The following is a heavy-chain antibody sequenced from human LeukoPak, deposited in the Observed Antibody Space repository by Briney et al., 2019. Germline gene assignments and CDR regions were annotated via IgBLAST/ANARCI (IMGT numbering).Heavy chain of an antibody. CDR2: IYYSGST. V-gene: IGHV4-31*03. Sequence: SETLSLTCTVSGGSISSGGYYWSWIRQHPGNGLEWIGYIYYSGSTYYNPSLKSRVTISVDTSKNQFSLKLSSVTAADTAVYYCARAGRIAAAGLYYYMDVWGKGTTATVSS. D-gene: IGHD6-13*01. CDR1: GGSISSGGYY. J-gene: IGHJ6*03. CDR3: ARAGRIAAAGLYYYMDV.